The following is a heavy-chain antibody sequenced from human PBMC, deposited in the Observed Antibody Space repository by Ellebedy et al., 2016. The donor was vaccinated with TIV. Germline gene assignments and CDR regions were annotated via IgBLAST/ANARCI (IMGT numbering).Heavy chain of an antibody. V-gene: IGHV3-72*01. Sequence: GESLKISCEASGFSISGHRMDWVRQAPGKGLEWVGRTGIKAYNYAPDYAASVKGRFIISRDDLQNSLFLQMNSLKIEDTAVYYCVKAAGTFGSDLWGQGTRVTVSS. D-gene: IGHD3-16*01. CDR2: TGIKAYNYAP. J-gene: IGHJ3*01. CDR3: VKAAGTFGSDL. CDR1: GFSISGHR.